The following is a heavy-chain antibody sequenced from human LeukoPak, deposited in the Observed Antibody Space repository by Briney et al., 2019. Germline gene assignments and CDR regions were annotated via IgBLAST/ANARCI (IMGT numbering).Heavy chain of an antibody. CDR3: AKGYSGSPRDYFDY. J-gene: IGHJ4*02. CDR2: ISSPGSTI. Sequence: GGSLRLSCAASGFTFSSYEMDWVRQAPGKGLEWVSYISSPGSTIYYADSVKGRFTISRDNAKNSLYLQMNSLRAEDTAVYYCAKGYSGSPRDYFDYWGQGTLVTVSS. D-gene: IGHD1-26*01. V-gene: IGHV3-48*03. CDR1: GFTFSSYE.